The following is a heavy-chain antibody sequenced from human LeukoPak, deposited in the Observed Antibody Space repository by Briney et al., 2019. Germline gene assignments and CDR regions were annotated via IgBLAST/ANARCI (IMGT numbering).Heavy chain of an antibody. CDR3: ARASNSGYYYFDY. D-gene: IGHD3-22*01. J-gene: IGHJ4*02. CDR1: GYSISTSYY. V-gene: IGHV4-38-2*01. CDR2: VHHSGYT. Sequence: SETLSVTCAVSGYSISTSYYWGWIRQPPGKGLEWIGTVHHSGYTYSNPSLKSRVTISLDTSKNQFPLQLSSVTAADTALYYCARASNSGYYYFDYWGQGTLVTVSS.